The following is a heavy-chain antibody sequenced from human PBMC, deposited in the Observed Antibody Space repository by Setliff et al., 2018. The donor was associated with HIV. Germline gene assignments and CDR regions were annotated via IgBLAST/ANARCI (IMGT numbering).Heavy chain of an antibody. J-gene: IGHJ4*02. CDR2: IDWDDDK. CDR1: GFSLSTSGVC. CDR3: ARHTGYSSGWWYSDY. D-gene: IGHD6-19*01. V-gene: IGHV2-70*11. Sequence: SGPTLVNPTQTLTLTCTFSGFSLSTSGVCVSWIRQPPGKALEWLARIDWDDDKTYNTSLKTRLTISKDTSKNQVVFTMTNMDPVDTATYYCARHTGYSSGWWYSDYWGRGILVTVS.